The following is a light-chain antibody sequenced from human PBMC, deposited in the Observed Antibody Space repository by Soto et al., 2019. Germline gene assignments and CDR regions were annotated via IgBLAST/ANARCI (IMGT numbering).Light chain of an antibody. J-gene: IGLJ1*01. CDR1: SSDVGGYNY. CDR3: CSYAGSYKGYV. CDR2: DVS. Sequence: QSALTQPRSVSGSPGQSVTISCTGTSSDVGGYNYVSWYQQHPGKAPKLMIYDVSKRPSGVPDRFSGSKSGNTASLIISGLQAEDEADYYCCSYAGSYKGYVFGTGTQLTVL. V-gene: IGLV2-11*01.